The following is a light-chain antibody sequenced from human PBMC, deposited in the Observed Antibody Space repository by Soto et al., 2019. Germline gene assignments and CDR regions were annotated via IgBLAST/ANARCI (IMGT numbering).Light chain of an antibody. CDR1: QGISSY. V-gene: IGKV1-9*01. CDR2: AAS. J-gene: IGKJ3*01. Sequence: IQLTQSPSSLSASVGDRVTITCRASQGISSYLAWYQQKPGKAPKLLIYAASTLQSGVPSRFSGSGSGTDFTLTISSLQPEDFATDYCQQLNSYPPFTFGPGTKVDIK. CDR3: QQLNSYPPFT.